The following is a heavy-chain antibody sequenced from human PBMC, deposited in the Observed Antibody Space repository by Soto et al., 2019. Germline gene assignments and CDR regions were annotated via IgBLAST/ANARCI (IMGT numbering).Heavy chain of an antibody. V-gene: IGHV4-34*01. D-gene: IGHD3-3*01. Sequence: PSETLSLTCAVYGGSFSCYYWSWIRQPPGKGLEWIGEINHSGSTNYNPSLKSRVTISVDTSKNQFSLKLSSVTAADTAVYYCARGRHDFWXGYYTKGPFYYYYGMDVWGQGTTVTVSS. CDR1: GGSFSCYY. CDR2: INHSGST. CDR3: ARGRHDFWXGYYTKGPFYYYYGMDV. J-gene: IGHJ6*02.